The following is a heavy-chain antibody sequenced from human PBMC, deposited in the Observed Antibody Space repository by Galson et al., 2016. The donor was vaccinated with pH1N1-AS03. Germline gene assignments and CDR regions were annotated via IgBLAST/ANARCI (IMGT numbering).Heavy chain of an antibody. V-gene: IGHV6-1*01. CDR3: ARGRYSAFDI. CDR2: TYWRSKWYI. J-gene: IGHJ3*02. D-gene: IGHD1-1*01. CDR1: GDSVSSNIYA. Sequence: CAISGDSVSSNIYAWNWIRHSPSRGLEWLGRTYWRSKWYIDYALSLKSRITINPDTSKNQFSLQLTSVIPDDTAVYYCARGRYSAFDIWGQGTMVTVSS.